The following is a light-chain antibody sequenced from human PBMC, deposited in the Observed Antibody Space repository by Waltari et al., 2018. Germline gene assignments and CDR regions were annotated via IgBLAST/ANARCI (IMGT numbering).Light chain of an antibody. J-gene: IGKJ2*01. CDR1: QSVSSN. CDR3: QQYNSWPYT. Sequence: EIVMAQSPGTLSVSPGERVTLSCRASQSVSSNLAWYQQRPGQAPRLLVYGASTRATGVPASFSGSGSGTDFTLTISSLQSEDFAIYFCQQYNSWPYTFGQGTKLEMK. V-gene: IGKV3-15*01. CDR2: GAS.